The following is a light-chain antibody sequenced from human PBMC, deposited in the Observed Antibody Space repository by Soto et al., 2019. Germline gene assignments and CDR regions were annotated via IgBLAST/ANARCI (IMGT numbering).Light chain of an antibody. CDR3: HQRQSWPRT. CDR1: HYINTR. CDR2: QTS. Sequence: EIVLTQSPATLSSFPRDRVTLSCRASHYINTRLAWYQHRPGQAPRLLIYQTSIRAAGIPARFSDSVSGTDFTLTISDVQHEDFALYYCHQRQSWPRTFGQGTKVDI. V-gene: IGKV3-11*01. J-gene: IGKJ1*01.